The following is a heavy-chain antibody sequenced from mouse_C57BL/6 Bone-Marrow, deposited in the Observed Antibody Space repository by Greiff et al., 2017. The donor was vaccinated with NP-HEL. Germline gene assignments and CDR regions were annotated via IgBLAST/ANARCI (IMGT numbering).Heavy chain of an antibody. CDR3: ARKATVVAGAMDY. CDR1: GFSLTSYG. V-gene: IGHV2-2*01. J-gene: IGHJ4*01. D-gene: IGHD1-1*01. Sequence: QVHVKQSGPGLVQPSQSLSITCTVSGFSLTSYGVHWVRQSPGKGLEWLGVIWSGGSTDYNAAFISRLSISKDNSKSQVFFQMNSLQADDTAIYYCARKATVVAGAMDYWGQGTSVTVSS. CDR2: IWSGGST.